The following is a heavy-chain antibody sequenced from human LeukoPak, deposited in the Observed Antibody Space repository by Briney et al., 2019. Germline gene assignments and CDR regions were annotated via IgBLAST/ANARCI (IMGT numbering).Heavy chain of an antibody. D-gene: IGHD3-9*01. V-gene: IGHV1-69*04. CDR1: GGTFSSYA. CDR3: AKVGERYFDWLLSMDY. CDR2: IIPILGIA. Sequence: SVKVSCKASGGTFSSYAISWVRQAPGQGLEWMGRIIPILGIANYAQKFQGRVTITADKSTSTAYMELSSLRSEDTAVYYCAKVGERYFDWLLSMDYWGQGTLVTVSS. J-gene: IGHJ4*02.